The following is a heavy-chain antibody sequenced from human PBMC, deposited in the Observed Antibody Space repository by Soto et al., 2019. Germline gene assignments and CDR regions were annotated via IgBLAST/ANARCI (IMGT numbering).Heavy chain of an antibody. J-gene: IGHJ6*02. D-gene: IGHD3-22*01. CDR3: ARLHYYDSTGYYGYYGMDV. CDR2: IYSGGST. CDR1: GFTVSSNY. V-gene: IGHV3-66*04. Sequence: PGGSLRLSCAASGFTVSSNYMSWVRQAPGKGLEWVSVIYSGGSTYYADSVKGRFTISRDNSKNTLYLQMNSLRAEDTAVYYCARLHYYDSTGYYGYYGMDVWGQGTTVTVSS.